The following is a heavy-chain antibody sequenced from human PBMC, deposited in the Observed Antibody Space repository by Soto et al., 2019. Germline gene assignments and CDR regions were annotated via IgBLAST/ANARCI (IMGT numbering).Heavy chain of an antibody. V-gene: IGHV4-59*08. J-gene: IGHJ6*03. CDR3: AGRDCSGTNCYYLDYYYMDV. CDR2: IYYSGST. Sequence: QVQLQESGPGLVRPSETLSLTCTVSGGSFSSYYWTWIRQSPGKGLEWIGYIYYSGSTDYNPSLMGRLAISIDTSQNQFSLRLNSMTAADTAVYYCAGRDCSGTNCYYLDYYYMDVWGKGTTVTVSS. CDR1: GGSFSSYY. D-gene: IGHD2-2*01.